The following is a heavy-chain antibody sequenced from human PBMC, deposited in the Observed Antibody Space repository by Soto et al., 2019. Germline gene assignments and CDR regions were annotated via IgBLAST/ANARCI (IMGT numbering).Heavy chain of an antibody. J-gene: IGHJ5*02. CDR2: ISAYNGNT. Sequence: GPSVKVSCKASGYPFTSHGISWVRQAPGQGLEWMGWISAYNGNTNYAQKLQSRVTMTTDTSPSTAQMELSSLRSHDTPEYYCARGGPPRAGVWFDPWGQGTLVTDSS. CDR1: GYPFTSHG. CDR3: ARGGPPRAGVWFDP. D-gene: IGHD6-13*01. V-gene: IGHV1-18*04.